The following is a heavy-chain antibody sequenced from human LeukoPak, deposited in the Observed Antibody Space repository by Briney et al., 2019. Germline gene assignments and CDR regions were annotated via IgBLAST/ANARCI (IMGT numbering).Heavy chain of an antibody. J-gene: IGHJ4*02. CDR3: ARGAHYYYDSSGYSYGDDY. Sequence: GGSLRLSCAASGFIFSGHSMNWVRQAKGKGLEWVSSTSRSSTHIYYADSVKGRFTISRDNAKMSLSLQMNSLRAEDTAVYYCARGAHYYYDSSGYSYGDDYWGQGTLVTVSS. CDR2: TSRSSTHI. V-gene: IGHV3-21*01. D-gene: IGHD3-22*01. CDR1: GFIFSGHS.